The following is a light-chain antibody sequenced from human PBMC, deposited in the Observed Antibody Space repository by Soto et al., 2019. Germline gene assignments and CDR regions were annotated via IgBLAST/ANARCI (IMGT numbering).Light chain of an antibody. Sequence: VVLTQSPATLSLSPGERATLSCRTSLSVSVYLDWYQQKPGQAPRLLISDASNRATGIPARFSGSGAGTDFTLTTSSLEREDFAVYYCHQRQYWPPITFGQGTRLEIK. J-gene: IGKJ5*01. CDR1: LSVSVY. CDR2: DAS. V-gene: IGKV3-11*01. CDR3: HQRQYWPPIT.